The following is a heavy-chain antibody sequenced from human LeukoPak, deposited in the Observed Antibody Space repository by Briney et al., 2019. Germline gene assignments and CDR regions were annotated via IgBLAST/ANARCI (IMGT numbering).Heavy chain of an antibody. J-gene: IGHJ4*02. D-gene: IGHD7-27*01. Sequence: ASVKVSCKASGYTFTSYAMNWVRQAPGQGLEWMGWISPYTGGTNYAQKFQGRVTITRDTSSNTVYMDLNRLTSDDTALYYCARDHNSENWGSLGKWGQGTLVTVSS. CDR2: ISPYTGGT. V-gene: IGHV1-2*02. CDR1: GYTFTSYA. CDR3: ARDHNSENWGSLGK.